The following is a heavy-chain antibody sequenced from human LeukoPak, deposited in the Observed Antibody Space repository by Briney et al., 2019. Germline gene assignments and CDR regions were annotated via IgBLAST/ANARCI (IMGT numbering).Heavy chain of an antibody. CDR3: AKDLGGLVSGSFDY. CDR2: ISWNSGSI. D-gene: IGHD3-10*01. Sequence: GRSLRLSCAASGFTFDDYAMHWVRQAPGKGLEWVSGISWNSGSIGYADSVKGRFTISRDNAKNSLYLQMNSLRAEDTALYYCAKDLGGLVSGSFDYWGQGTLVTVSS. CDR1: GFTFDDYA. J-gene: IGHJ4*02. V-gene: IGHV3-9*01.